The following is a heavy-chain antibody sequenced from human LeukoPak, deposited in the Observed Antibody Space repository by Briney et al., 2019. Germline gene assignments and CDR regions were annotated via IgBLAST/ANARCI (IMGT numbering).Heavy chain of an antibody. Sequence: GGSLRLSCAASGFTFGDYYMSWIRQAPGKGLEWVSYISSSGSTIYYADSVKGRFTISRDNAKNSLYLQMNSLRAEDTAVYYCAREGPGYCSSTSCYLPDYWGQGTLVTVSS. V-gene: IGHV3-11*04. CDR1: GFTFGDYY. J-gene: IGHJ4*02. D-gene: IGHD2-2*01. CDR3: AREGPGYCSSTSCYLPDY. CDR2: ISSSGSTI.